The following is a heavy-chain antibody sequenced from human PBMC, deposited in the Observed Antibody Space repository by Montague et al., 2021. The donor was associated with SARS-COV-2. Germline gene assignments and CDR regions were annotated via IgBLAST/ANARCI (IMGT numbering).Heavy chain of an antibody. CDR3: SKHLYSWGSDARDL. J-gene: IGHJ3*01. Sequence: STFYADSVNVRFTISRDNSKDTLFMYLNSLRVEDTAVYYCSKHLYSWGSDARDLWGQGKMVTVS. V-gene: IGHV3-23*05. CDR2: ST. D-gene: IGHD3-16*01.